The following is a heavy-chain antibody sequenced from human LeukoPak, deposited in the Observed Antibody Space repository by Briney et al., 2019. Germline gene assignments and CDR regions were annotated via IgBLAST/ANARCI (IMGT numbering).Heavy chain of an antibody. CDR2: INTNTGNP. Sequence: GASVKVSCKASGYSFTSYGINWVRQAPGQGLEWMGWINTNTGNPEYAQGFTGRFVFSLDTSVSTAYLQISSLRAEGTAVYYCARERVIVAAADFQHWGQGTLVTVSS. V-gene: IGHV7-4-1*02. D-gene: IGHD6-13*01. CDR1: GYSFTSYG. J-gene: IGHJ1*01. CDR3: ARERVIVAAADFQH.